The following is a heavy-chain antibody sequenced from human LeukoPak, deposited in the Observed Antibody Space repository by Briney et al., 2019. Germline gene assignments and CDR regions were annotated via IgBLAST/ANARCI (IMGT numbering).Heavy chain of an antibody. Sequence: GGSLRLSCEASGFTFRIYWMSWVRQAPGKGLEWVANIKHDGSEKYYVDSVKGRFTISRDNAKNSLYLQMNSLRAEDTAVYYCARNYDSSGGDYWGQGTLVTVSS. CDR1: GFTFRIYW. D-gene: IGHD3-22*01. CDR3: ARNYDSSGGDY. V-gene: IGHV3-7*02. CDR2: IKHDGSEK. J-gene: IGHJ4*02.